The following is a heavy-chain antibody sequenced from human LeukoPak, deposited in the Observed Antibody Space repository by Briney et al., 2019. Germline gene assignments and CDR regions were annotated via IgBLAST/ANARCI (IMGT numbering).Heavy chain of an antibody. CDR2: IYSGGST. D-gene: IGHD2-2*01. Sequence: QAGGSLRLSCAASGFTVSSNYMSWVRQAPGKGLEWVSVIYSGGSTYYADSVKGRFTISRDNSKNTLYLQMNSLRAEDTAVYYCAKLKSCSTTTCLDGTHGFDYWGQGSLVTVSS. V-gene: IGHV3-53*05. CDR3: AKLKSCSTTTCLDGTHGFDY. J-gene: IGHJ4*02. CDR1: GFTVSSNY.